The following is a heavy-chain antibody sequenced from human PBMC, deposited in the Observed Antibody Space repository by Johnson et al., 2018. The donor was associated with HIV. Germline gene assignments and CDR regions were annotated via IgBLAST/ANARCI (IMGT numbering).Heavy chain of an antibody. D-gene: IGHD6-19*01. CDR3: ARIPGSGWEHDAFDI. Sequence: QVQLVESGGGLVKPGGSLRLSCAASGFTFSDYYMSWIRQAPGQGLEWVSYISSRGSTIYSEDSVKGRFTISRDNAKNSLYLQMNSLRAEDTAVYYCARIPGSGWEHDAFDIWGQGTMVTVSS. CDR2: ISSRGSTI. J-gene: IGHJ3*02. V-gene: IGHV3-11*04. CDR1: GFTFSDYY.